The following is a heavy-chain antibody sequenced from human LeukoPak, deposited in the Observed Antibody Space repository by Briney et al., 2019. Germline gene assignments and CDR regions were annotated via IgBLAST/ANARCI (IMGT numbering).Heavy chain of an antibody. Sequence: GGSLRLSCAASGFTFSDYSMNWVRQAPGKGLEWVSYISFSVNTKYYGDSVKGRFTISGDNAKNPLYLHMDSLRAEDTAVYYCARGAYSSGWAYFDHWGQGTLVTVSS. CDR3: ARGAYSSGWAYFDH. CDR2: ISFSVNTK. V-gene: IGHV3-48*04. D-gene: IGHD6-19*01. CDR1: GFTFSDYS. J-gene: IGHJ4*02.